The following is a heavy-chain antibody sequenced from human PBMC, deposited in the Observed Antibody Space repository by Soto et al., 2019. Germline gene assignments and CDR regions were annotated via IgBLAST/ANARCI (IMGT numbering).Heavy chain of an antibody. V-gene: IGHV1-3*01. J-gene: IGHJ3*02. CDR3: ARPTIFGVAPNAFKI. Sequence: ASVKVSCKPSGYTFISYALHWVRQAPGQRLEWLGWIDAANGNTRYSQNFQDRVTITRDTSAGTAYMELSSLTSEDTAVYYCARPTIFGVAPNAFKIWGQGTMVTVSS. CDR1: GYTFISYA. D-gene: IGHD3-3*01. CDR2: IDAANGNT.